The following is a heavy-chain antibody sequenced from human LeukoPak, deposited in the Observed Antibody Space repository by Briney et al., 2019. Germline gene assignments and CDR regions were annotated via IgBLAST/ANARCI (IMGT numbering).Heavy chain of an antibody. CDR2: IYNNGRT. J-gene: IGHJ4*02. Sequence: PSETLSLTCTVSGGSISSSSDYWGWIRQPPGMGLEWIGSIYNNGRTFTNPSLKSRATISVDTSKNQFSLKLSSVTAADTAMYYCARHRRDGTYNFDFWGQGTLVPVSS. CDR1: GGSISSSSDY. V-gene: IGHV4-39*01. CDR3: ARHRRDGTYNFDF. D-gene: IGHD1-1*01.